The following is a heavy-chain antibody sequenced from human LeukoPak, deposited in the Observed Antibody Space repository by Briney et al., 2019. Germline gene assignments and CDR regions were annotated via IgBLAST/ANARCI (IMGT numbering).Heavy chain of an antibody. V-gene: IGHV1-24*01. J-gene: IGHJ4*02. D-gene: IGHD6-19*01. CDR3: ATPSEGGWYQSDY. Sequence: ASVKVSCKVSGYTLTELSMHWVRQAPGKGLEWMGGFDPEDGGTIYAQKFQGRVTMTEDTSTDTAYMELSSLRSEDTAVYYCATPSEGGWYQSDYWGQGTLVTVSS. CDR2: FDPEDGGT. CDR1: GYTLTELS.